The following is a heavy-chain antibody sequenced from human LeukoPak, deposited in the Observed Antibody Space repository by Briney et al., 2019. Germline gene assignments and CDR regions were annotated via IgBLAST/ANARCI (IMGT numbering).Heavy chain of an antibody. CDR1: GGSFSGYY. V-gene: IGHV4-34*01. J-gene: IGHJ4*02. Sequence: SETLSLTCAVYGGSFSGYYWSWIRQPPGKGLEWIGEINHSGSTNYNPSLKSRVTISVDTSKNQFSLKLSSVTAADTAVYYCARDFGLGYIDYWGQGTLVTVSS. CDR2: INHSGST. CDR3: ARDFGLGYIDY. D-gene: IGHD3-16*01.